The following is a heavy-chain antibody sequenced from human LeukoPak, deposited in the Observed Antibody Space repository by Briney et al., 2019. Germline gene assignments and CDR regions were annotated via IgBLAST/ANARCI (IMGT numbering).Heavy chain of an antibody. Sequence: ASVKVSCKASGSTFINFAINWGRQAPGQRPEWMGWINAGNGNTKYSQKFQGRVTITRDTSASTAYMELSSLTSEDTAVYYCARGPRAAADDYWGQGTLVTVSS. V-gene: IGHV1-3*01. CDR3: ARGPRAAADDY. J-gene: IGHJ4*02. CDR1: GSTFINFA. D-gene: IGHD6-13*01. CDR2: INAGNGNT.